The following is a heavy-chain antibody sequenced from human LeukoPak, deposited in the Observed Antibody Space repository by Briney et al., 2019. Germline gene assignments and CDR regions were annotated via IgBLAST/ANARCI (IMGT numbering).Heavy chain of an antibody. D-gene: IGHD5-12*01. CDR2: IYSGGTT. J-gene: IGHJ4*02. Sequence: GGSLRLSCAASGFTVSTNYMSWVRQAPGKGLEWVSVIYSGGTTYYADSVKGRFSISRDNSKNTLDLQMNSLRAEGTAVYYCARYDYGRSGFDYWGQGTLVTVSS. CDR1: GFTVSTNY. CDR3: ARYDYGRSGFDY. V-gene: IGHV3-66*01.